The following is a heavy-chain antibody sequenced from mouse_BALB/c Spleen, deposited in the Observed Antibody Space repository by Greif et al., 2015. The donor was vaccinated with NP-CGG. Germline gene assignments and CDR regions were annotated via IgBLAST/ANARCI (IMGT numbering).Heavy chain of an antibody. D-gene: IGHD2-4*01. V-gene: IGHV1-7*01. J-gene: IGHJ4*01. CDR3: ARGGLRGSMDY. Sequence: QVQLQQSGAELAKPGASVKMSCKASGYTFTSYWMHWVKQRPGQGLEWIGYINPSTGYTEYNQKFKDKATLTADKSSSTAYMQLSSLTSEDSAVYYCARGGLRGSMDYWGQGTSVTVSS. CDR1: GYTFTSYW. CDR2: INPSTGYT.